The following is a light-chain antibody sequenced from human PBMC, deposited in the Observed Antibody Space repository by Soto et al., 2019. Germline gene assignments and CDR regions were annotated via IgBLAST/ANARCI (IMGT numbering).Light chain of an antibody. CDR1: QSVSSNY. Sequence: EIVLTQSPGTLSLSPGERATLSCRTSQSVSSNYLAWYQQKPGQAPRLLIYGASSRATGIPDRFSGSESGTDFTLTISRLEPEDVAVYYCQQYGNSPETFGQGTKVEIK. CDR3: QQYGNSPET. J-gene: IGKJ1*01. V-gene: IGKV3-20*01. CDR2: GAS.